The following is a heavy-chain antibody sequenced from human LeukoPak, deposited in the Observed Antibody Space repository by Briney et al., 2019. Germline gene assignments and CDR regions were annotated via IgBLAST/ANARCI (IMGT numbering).Heavy chain of an antibody. J-gene: IGHJ3*02. D-gene: IGHD6-6*01. CDR2: IYTSGST. Sequence: SETLSLTCTVSGGSISSYYWSWIRQPAGKGLEWIGRIYTSGSTNYNPSLKSRVTMSVDTSKNQFSLKPSSVTAADTAVYYCARVQLLGSSSDAFDIWGQGTMVTVSS. CDR3: ARVQLLGSSSDAFDI. V-gene: IGHV4-4*07. CDR1: GGSISSYY.